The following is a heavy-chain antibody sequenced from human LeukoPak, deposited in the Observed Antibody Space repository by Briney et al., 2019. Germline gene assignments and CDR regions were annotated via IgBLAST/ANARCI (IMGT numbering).Heavy chain of an antibody. CDR2: INPNSGGT. D-gene: IGHD4-17*01. J-gene: IGHJ4*02. Sequence: ASVKVSCKASGYTFTGYYMHWVRQAPGQGLEWMGWINPNSGGTNYAQKFQGRVTMTRGTSISTAYMELSRLRSDDTAVYYCARGPGDGDYVIGSSWTDYWGQGTLVTVSS. CDR3: ARGPGDGDYVIGSSWTDY. V-gene: IGHV1-2*02. CDR1: GYTFTGYY.